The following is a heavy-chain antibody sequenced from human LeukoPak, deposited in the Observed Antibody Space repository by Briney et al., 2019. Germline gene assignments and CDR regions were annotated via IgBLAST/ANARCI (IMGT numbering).Heavy chain of an antibody. CDR1: GFTVSSNY. D-gene: IGHD3-22*01. CDR2: IYSGGST. V-gene: IGHV3-53*01. Sequence: GGSLRLSCAASGFTVSSNYMSWVRQAPGKGLEWVSVIYSGGSTYYADSVKGRFTISRDNSKNTLYLQMNSLRAEDTALYHCAREKRSDSSGYYPYYFDYWGQGTLVTVSS. CDR3: AREKRSDSSGYYPYYFDY. J-gene: IGHJ4*02.